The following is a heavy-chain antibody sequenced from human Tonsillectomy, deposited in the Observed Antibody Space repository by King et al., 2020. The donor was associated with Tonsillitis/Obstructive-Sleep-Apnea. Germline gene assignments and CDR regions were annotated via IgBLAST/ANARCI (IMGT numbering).Heavy chain of an antibody. Sequence: QLVQSGGGLVQPGRSLRLSCAASGFTFDDHAMHWVRQAPGKGPEWVSGISWNSGSIVYADSVKGRFTISRDNAKNSLYLQMNSLRVEDTAFYYCAKGPYSNYVGGVDYWGQGTLVTVSS. CDR3: AKGPYSNYVGGVDY. CDR1: GFTFDDHA. D-gene: IGHD4-11*01. J-gene: IGHJ4*02. V-gene: IGHV3-9*01. CDR2: ISWNSGSI.